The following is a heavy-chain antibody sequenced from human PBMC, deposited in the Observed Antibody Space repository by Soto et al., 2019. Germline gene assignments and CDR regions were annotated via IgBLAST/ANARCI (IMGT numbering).Heavy chain of an antibody. CDR2: IYYSGST. Sequence: SETLSLTCTVSGGSISSGGYYWSWIRQHPGKGLEWIGYIYYSGSTYYNPSLKSRATISVDTSKNQFSLKLSSVTAADTAVYYCARDLAPDYHPLKWFDPWGQGTLVTVSS. J-gene: IGHJ5*02. D-gene: IGHD4-17*01. CDR3: ARDLAPDYHPLKWFDP. V-gene: IGHV4-31*03. CDR1: GGSISSGGYY.